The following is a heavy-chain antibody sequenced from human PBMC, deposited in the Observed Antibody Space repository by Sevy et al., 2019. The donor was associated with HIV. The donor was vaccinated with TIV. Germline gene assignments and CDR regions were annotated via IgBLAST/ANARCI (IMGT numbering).Heavy chain of an antibody. V-gene: IGHV3-23*01. CDR1: EITLSNYA. CDR2: ISGSGGST. J-gene: IGHJ3*01. D-gene: IGHD2-15*01. CDR3: AKDRAVLVGDAFDL. Sequence: GGSLRLSCAASEITLSNYAMNWVRQAPGRGLEWVSAISGSGGSTYYADSVKGRFTISRDNSKNTLSLQMHSLRVEATSVYYCAKDRAVLVGDAFDLWGQGTMVTVSS.